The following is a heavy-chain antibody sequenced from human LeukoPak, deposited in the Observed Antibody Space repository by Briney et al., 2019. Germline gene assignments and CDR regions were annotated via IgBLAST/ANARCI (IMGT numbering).Heavy chain of an antibody. CDR3: AKAVAGYYYYRMDV. J-gene: IGHJ6*02. CDR2: LSGSGGST. V-gene: IGHV3-23*01. CDR1: GFTFSNYA. Sequence: GGSLRLSCAASGFTFSNYAMTWVRRAPGKGLEWVSALSGSGGSTYYADSVKGRFTISRDNSKNTLYLQMNSLRAEDTAVYYCAKAVAGYYYYRMDVWGQGTTVTVSS. D-gene: IGHD6-19*01.